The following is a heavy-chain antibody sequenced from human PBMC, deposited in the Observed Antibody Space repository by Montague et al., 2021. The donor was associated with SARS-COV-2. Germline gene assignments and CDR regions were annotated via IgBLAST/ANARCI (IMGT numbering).Heavy chain of an antibody. CDR3: ARGTILFGVLLTLWYFDY. Sequence: SETLSLTCAVSGGSISSSNCWSWFRQPPGKGLVWFVEIYYSGSTTYNPPLKSRVTISVDKSTNQFSLKLSSVTAADTAAYYCARGTILFGVLLTLWYFDYWGQGTLVTVSS. V-gene: IGHV4-4*02. J-gene: IGHJ4*01. D-gene: IGHD3-10*01. CDR1: GGSISSSNC. CDR2: IYYSGST.